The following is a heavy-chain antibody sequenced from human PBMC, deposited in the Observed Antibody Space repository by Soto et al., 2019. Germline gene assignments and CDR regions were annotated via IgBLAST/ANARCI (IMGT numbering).Heavy chain of an antibody. V-gene: IGHV4-59*08. Sequence: QVQLQESGPGLVKPSETLSLTCTVSGGSISNYYWSWIRQPPGKGLQWIGYIFSSGSTNYNPSLKSRVTISVDTSKNQFSLNLSSVTAADTAVYYCARQRRDFDYWGQGSLVTVS. CDR3: ARQRRDFDY. CDR2: IFSSGST. J-gene: IGHJ4*02. CDR1: GGSISNYY.